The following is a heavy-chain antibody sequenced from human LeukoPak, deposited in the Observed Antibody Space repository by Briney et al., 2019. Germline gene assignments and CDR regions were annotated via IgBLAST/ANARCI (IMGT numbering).Heavy chain of an antibody. V-gene: IGHV3-21*01. CDR2: ISSSSSYI. CDR1: GFTFSSYS. J-gene: IGHJ4*02. Sequence: GGSLRLSCAASGFTFSSYSMNWVRQAPGKGLEWVSCISSSSSYIYYGDSVKGRFTISRDNAKNSLYLQMISLRAEDTAVYYCARDESHYLGSGPHYFDSWGQGTLVTVSS. CDR3: ARDESHYLGSGPHYFDS. D-gene: IGHD3-10*01.